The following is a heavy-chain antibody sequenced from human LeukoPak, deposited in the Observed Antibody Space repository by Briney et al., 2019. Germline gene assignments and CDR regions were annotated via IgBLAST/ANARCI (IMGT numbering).Heavy chain of an antibody. J-gene: IGHJ4*02. V-gene: IGHV3-30*03. D-gene: IGHD1-26*01. CDR3: ATIGDRRSGELYRIDY. Sequence: GGSLRLSCAASGFTFSSYGMHLVRQAPGKGLEWVAVISYDGSNKYYEDSVKGRFTISRDNSKNTLYLQMNSLRAEDAAVYYCATIGDRRSGELYRIDYWGQGTLVTVSS. CDR1: GFTFSSYG. CDR2: ISYDGSNK.